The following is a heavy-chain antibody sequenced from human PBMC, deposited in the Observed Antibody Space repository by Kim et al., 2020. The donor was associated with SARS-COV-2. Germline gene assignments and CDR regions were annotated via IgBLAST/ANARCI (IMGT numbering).Heavy chain of an antibody. CDR3: ARGAARGFWSFDL. J-gene: IGHJ2*01. D-gene: IGHD6-13*01. Sequence: YAQEFQGRVSMTSDTSITTVYMEPKGLRSDDTAVYYCARGAARGFWSFDLWGRGTLVTVSS. V-gene: IGHV1-2*02.